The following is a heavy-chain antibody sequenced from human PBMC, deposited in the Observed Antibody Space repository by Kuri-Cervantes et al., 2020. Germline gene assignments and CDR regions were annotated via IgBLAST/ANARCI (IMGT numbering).Heavy chain of an antibody. CDR2: IYYSGST. CDR1: GGSISSGGYY. Sequence: SCTVSGGSISSGGYYWSWIRQHPGKGLEWIGYIYYSGSTYYNPSLKSRVTISVDTSKNQFSLKLGSVTAADTAVYYCARVLRGYSYGKYYFDYWGQGTLVTVSS. D-gene: IGHD5-18*01. V-gene: IGHV4-31*02. J-gene: IGHJ4*02. CDR3: ARVLRGYSYGKYYFDY.